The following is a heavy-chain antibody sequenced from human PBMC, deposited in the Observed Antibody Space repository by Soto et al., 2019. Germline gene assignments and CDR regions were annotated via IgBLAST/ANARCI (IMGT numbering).Heavy chain of an antibody. CDR3: AKDQASGQGSFDS. V-gene: IGHV3-30*18. Sequence: HPVGSLRLSCAASGFTFNIYGMHWVRQAPDKGLEWVALISYDGSNQYYADSVKGRFTISRGNSKNTLFLQMNSLRADDTAVYYCAKDQASGQGSFDSWGQGTLVTVS. CDR1: GFTFNIYG. CDR2: ISYDGSNQ. J-gene: IGHJ4*02.